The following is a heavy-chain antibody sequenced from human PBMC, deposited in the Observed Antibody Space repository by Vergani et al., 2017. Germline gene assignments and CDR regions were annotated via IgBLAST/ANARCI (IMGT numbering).Heavy chain of an antibody. CDR3: VKDNDYDADGPFDL. J-gene: IGHJ2*01. Sequence: VEAGGGLVQPGGSLRLSCTASGFTFQAFAFHWVRQVSGRGLEWVSGIDRNYGVKNGNSFEGRFSISRDNAKKAVFLQMNNLRHEDTALYFCVKDNDYDADGPFDLWCRGTLVTVFS. CDR2: IDRNYGVK. CDR1: GFTFQAFA. V-gene: IGHV3-9*01. D-gene: IGHD3-16*01.